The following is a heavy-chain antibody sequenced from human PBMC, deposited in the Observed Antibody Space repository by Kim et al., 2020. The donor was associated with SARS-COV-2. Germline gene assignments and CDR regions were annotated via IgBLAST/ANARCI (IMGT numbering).Heavy chain of an antibody. CDR1: GYTFTSYA. V-gene: IGHV1-3*01. D-gene: IGHD2-2*01. CDR2: INAGNGNT. CDR3: ARGDIVVVPALYYYYYGIDV. Sequence: ASVKVSCKASGYTFTSYAMHWVRQAPGQRLEWMGWINAGNGNTKYSQKFQGRVTITRDTSASTAYMELSSLRSEDTAVYYCARGDIVVVPALYYYYYGIDVWGQGTTVTVSS. J-gene: IGHJ6*02.